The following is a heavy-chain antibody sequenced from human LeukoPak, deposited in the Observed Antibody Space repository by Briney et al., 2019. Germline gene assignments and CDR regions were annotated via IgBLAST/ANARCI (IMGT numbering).Heavy chain of an antibody. D-gene: IGHD3-16*01. J-gene: IGHJ3*02. Sequence: GGSLRLSCAASGFTFSNYAMSWVRQAPGKGLEWVSAISGSGGNTYYADSVKGRFTISRDNSKNTLYLQMNSLRAEDTAVYYCARDASLHMGHAFDIWGQGTMVTVSS. V-gene: IGHV3-23*01. CDR2: ISGSGGNT. CDR1: GFTFSNYA. CDR3: ARDASLHMGHAFDI.